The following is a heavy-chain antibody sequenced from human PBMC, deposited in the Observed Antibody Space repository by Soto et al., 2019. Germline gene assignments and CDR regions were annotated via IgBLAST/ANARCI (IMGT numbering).Heavy chain of an antibody. D-gene: IGHD6-19*01. CDR1: GRSVSSGGYY. Sequence: SETLSLTCTVSGRSVSSGGYYWTWIRQHPGRGLEWIGYIYHIGSPYYNPSLESRVTISLDTSKNQFSLNLTSVTAADTAIYYCVRDRALDSSGHWFDTWGQGTPVTVSS. CDR2: IYHIGSP. CDR3: VRDRALDSSGHWFDT. V-gene: IGHV4-31*03. J-gene: IGHJ5*02.